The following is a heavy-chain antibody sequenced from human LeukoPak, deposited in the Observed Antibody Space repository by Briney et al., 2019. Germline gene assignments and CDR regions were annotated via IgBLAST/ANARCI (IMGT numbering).Heavy chain of an antibody. V-gene: IGHV4-38-2*02. D-gene: IGHD6-13*01. J-gene: IGHJ4*02. Sequence: SETLSLTCTVSGYSISSGYYWGWIRQPPGKGLEWIGSIYHSGSTYYNPSLKSRVTISVDTSKNQFSLKLSSVTAADTAVYYCARVLSWDAKSDYWGQGILVTVSS. CDR3: ARVLSWDAKSDY. CDR2: IYHSGST. CDR1: GYSISSGYY.